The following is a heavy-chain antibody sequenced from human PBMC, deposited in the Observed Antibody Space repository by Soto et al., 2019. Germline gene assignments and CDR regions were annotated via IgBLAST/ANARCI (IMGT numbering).Heavy chain of an antibody. J-gene: IGHJ6*03. D-gene: IGHD3-9*01. CDR3: ARVSGDYDILNGWSFYYYMDV. CDR1: GYTFTSYG. Sequence: QVQLVQSGAEVKKPGASVKVSCKASGYTFTSYGISWVRQAPGQGLEWMGWISAYNGNTNYAQKLQGRVTMTTDTATSTAYLELQSLKSDDTAVYYCARVSGDYDILNGWSFYYYMDVWGKGTTVTVSS. CDR2: ISAYNGNT. V-gene: IGHV1-18*01.